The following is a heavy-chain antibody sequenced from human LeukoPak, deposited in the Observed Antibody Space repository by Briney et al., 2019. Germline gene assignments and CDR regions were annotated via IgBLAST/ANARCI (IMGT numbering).Heavy chain of an antibody. D-gene: IGHD3-22*01. CDR2: TYYSGST. CDR3: ARVGDSSGYSAVDY. V-gene: IGHV4-59*01. CDR1: GGSISSYY. J-gene: IGHJ4*02. Sequence: SETLSLTCIVSGGSISSYYWSWIRQPPGKGLEWIGYTYYSGSTDYNTSLKSRVTISVDTSKNQFSLKLNSVTAADTAVYYCARVGDSSGYSAVDYWGQGTLVTVSS.